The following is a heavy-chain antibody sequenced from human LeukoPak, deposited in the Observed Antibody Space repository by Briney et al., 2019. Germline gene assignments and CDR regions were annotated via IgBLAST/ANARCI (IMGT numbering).Heavy chain of an antibody. V-gene: IGHV3-30*02. D-gene: IGHD3-16*01. Sequence: PGGSLRLSCAASGFTFSSYGMLWVRQAPGKGLEWVAFIWYDGSNKYYADSVKGRFTLSRDNSKNTLNLQMNSLRAEDTAVHYCARTSSLGSNYYYYGMDVWGQGTTVTVSS. CDR2: IWYDGSNK. CDR1: GFTFSSYG. CDR3: ARTSSLGSNYYYYGMDV. J-gene: IGHJ6*02.